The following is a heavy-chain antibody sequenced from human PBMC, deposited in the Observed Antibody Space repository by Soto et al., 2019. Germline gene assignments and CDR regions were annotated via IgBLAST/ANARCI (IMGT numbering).Heavy chain of an antibody. J-gene: IGHJ6*03. CDR2: INHSGST. V-gene: IGHV4-34*01. Sequence: PSETLSLTCAIYGGSFSGYYWSWIRQPPGKGLEWIGEINHSGSTNYNPSLKSRVTISVDTSKNQFSLKLSSVTAADTAVYYCAREYLGYCSGGSCYDYYYYYYMAVWGKGTTVTVSS. D-gene: IGHD2-15*01. CDR1: GGSFSGYY. CDR3: AREYLGYCSGGSCYDYYYYYYMAV.